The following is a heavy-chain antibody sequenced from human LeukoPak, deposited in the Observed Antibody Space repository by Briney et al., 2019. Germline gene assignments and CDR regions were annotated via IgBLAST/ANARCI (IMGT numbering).Heavy chain of an antibody. J-gene: IGHJ5*02. D-gene: IGHD6-6*01. CDR3: ARSFRPSNSWFDP. V-gene: IGHV4-38-2*01. CDR2: IHERESI. CDR1: CHSYSRDFF. Sequence: EPLPLPRGVCCHSYSRDFFWGSIRPPPGPGLEWMRIIHERESIFYIPHLKSRDTIRNDQSKNLFSLDVSSVTAADTAVYYCARSFRPSNSWFDPWGEGTVVSVSS.